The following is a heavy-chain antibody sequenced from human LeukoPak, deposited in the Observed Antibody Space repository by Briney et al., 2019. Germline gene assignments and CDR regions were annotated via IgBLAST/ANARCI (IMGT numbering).Heavy chain of an antibody. CDR2: ISWNSGSI. CDR3: AKDLSEAAAGTPGDYYYGMDV. CDR1: GFTFDDYA. V-gene: IGHV3-9*01. Sequence: GGSLRLSCAASGFTFDDYAMHWVRQAPGKGLEWVSDISWNSGSIGYADSVKGRFTISRDNAKNSLYLQMNSLRAEDTALYYCAKDLSEAAAGTPGDYYYGMDVWGQGTTVTVSS. J-gene: IGHJ6*02. D-gene: IGHD6-13*01.